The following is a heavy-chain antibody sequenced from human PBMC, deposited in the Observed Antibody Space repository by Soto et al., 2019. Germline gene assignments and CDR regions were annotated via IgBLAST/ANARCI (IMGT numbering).Heavy chain of an antibody. CDR3: ARPGSSGYLRGYYYYGMDV. D-gene: IGHD3-22*01. CDR1: GGSFSGYY. CDR2: INHSGST. J-gene: IGHJ6*02. V-gene: IGHV4-34*01. Sequence: SETLSLTCAVYGGSFSGYYWSWIRQPPGKGLEWIGEINHSGSTNYNPSLKSRVTISVDTSKNQFSLKLSSVTAADTAVYYCARPGSSGYLRGYYYYGMDVWGQGTTVTVSS.